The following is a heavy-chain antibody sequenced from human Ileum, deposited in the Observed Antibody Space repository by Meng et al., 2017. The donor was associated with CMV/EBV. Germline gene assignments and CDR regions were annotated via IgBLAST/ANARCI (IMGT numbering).Heavy chain of an antibody. CDR1: GFTFNNYW. CDR3: AKDAYSSGYYYWWFDP. D-gene: IGHD3-22*01. J-gene: IGHJ5*02. CDR2: ISGSGGST. Sequence: GESLKISCAASGFTFNNYWMHWVRQVPGEGLVWISAISGSGGSTYYADSVKGRFTISRDNSKNTLYLQMNSLRAEDTAVYYCAKDAYSSGYYYWWFDPWGQGTLVTVSS. V-gene: IGHV3-23*01.